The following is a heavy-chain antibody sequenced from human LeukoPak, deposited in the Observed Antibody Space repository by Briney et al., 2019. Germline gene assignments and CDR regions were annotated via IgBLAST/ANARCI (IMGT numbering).Heavy chain of an antibody. CDR1: GYTLTELS. V-gene: IGHV1-18*01. CDR3: ARDVSEGFGERVIDAFDM. CDR2: ISAYNGNT. D-gene: IGHD3-10*01. Sequence: ASVKVSCKVSGYTLTELSMHWVRQAPGQGLEWMGWISAYNGNTDYAQNLQGRVTMTTDTSTNTACMELRSLRSDDTAVYYCARDVSEGFGERVIDAFDMWGQGTMVTVSS. J-gene: IGHJ3*02.